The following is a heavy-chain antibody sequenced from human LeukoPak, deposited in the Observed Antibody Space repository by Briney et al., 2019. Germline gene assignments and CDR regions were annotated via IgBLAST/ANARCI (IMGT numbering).Heavy chain of an antibody. Sequence: GGCLRLSCAASGFTLSSYAMSCVPEAPGKGLEWVSSISGSGGSTYYADSVKGRFSISRDNSKNTLYLQVNSLRADDTAVYYCANSGLNRFEYWGQGALVTVSS. CDR2: ISGSGGST. D-gene: IGHD2-15*01. J-gene: IGHJ4*02. CDR1: GFTLSSYA. V-gene: IGHV3-23*01. CDR3: ANSGLNRFEY.